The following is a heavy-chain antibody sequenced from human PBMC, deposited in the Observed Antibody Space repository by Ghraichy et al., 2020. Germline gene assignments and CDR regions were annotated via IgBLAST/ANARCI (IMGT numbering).Heavy chain of an antibody. CDR3: AREYYYDSQYCGMDV. V-gene: IGHV3-74*01. Sequence: GGSLRLSCAASGFTFSSYWMHWVRQAPGKGLVWVSRINSDGSSTSYADSVKGRFTISRDNAKNTLYLQMNSLRAEDTAVYYCAREYYYDSQYCGMDVWGQGTTVTVSS. CDR1: GFTFSSYW. J-gene: IGHJ6*02. CDR2: INSDGSST. D-gene: IGHD3-22*01.